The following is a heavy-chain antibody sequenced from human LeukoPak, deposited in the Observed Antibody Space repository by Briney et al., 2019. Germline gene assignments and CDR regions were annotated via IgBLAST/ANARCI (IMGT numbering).Heavy chain of an antibody. V-gene: IGHV3-74*01. J-gene: IGHJ4*02. CDR3: ARVSTGKYYFDS. Sequence: GGSLRLSCAASGFTFSNYWMHWVRQAPGKGLVWVTRINTDGSTTSYADSVEGRFTISRDNAKNTLFLQMNSLRAEDTAVYYCARVSTGKYYFDSWGQGTLVTVSS. CDR1: GFTFSNYW. CDR2: INTDGSTT. D-gene: IGHD2-8*02.